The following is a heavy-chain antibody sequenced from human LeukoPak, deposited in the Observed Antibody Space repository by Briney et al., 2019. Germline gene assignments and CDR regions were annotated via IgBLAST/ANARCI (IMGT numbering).Heavy chain of an antibody. J-gene: IGHJ4*02. CDR2: IYYSGST. Sequence: SETLSLTCTVPGGSISSGDYYWGWIRQPPGKGLEWIVYIYYSGSTYYNPSLKSQVTISVDTSKNQFSLKLSSVTAADTAVYYCARDRGFWSGYPYFDYWGQGTLVTVSS. CDR3: ARDRGFWSGYPYFDY. V-gene: IGHV4-30-4*01. CDR1: GGSISSGDYY. D-gene: IGHD3-3*01.